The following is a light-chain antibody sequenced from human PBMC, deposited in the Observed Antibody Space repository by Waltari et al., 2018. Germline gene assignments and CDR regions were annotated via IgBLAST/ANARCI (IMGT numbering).Light chain of an antibody. CDR3: QEYDSLPVT. CDR2: KAS. V-gene: IGKV1-5*03. J-gene: IGKJ4*01. Sequence: DIQMTQSPSSLSASVGDRVTITCRASQNVKNNLAWYQQAPGKAPKVLIHKASRLESGAPSRFSGSGYGTEFTLTISSLQPDDFATYYCQEYDSLPVTFGGGTKVEI. CDR1: QNVKNN.